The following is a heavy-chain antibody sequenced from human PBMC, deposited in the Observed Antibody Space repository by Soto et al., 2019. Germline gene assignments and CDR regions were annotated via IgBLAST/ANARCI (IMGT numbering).Heavy chain of an antibody. V-gene: IGHV4-4*07. D-gene: IGHD3-3*01. CDR3: ARGQRFSDWFDP. J-gene: IGHJ5*02. Sequence: SETLYLPCTVSGGAISTYYWTWIRQPAGKGLEWIGRIYSSGSTKYNPSLQSRVTMSLDTSNNQFSLRLTSVTAADTAVYYCARGQRFSDWFDPWGQGTLVTVSS. CDR1: GGAISTYY. CDR2: IYSSGST.